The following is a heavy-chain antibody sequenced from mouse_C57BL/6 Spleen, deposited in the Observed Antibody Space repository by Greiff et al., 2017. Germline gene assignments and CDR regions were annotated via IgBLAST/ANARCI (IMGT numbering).Heavy chain of an antibody. J-gene: IGHJ1*03. CDR2: IDPEDGDT. D-gene: IGHD1-1*01. Sequence: EVQLQQSGAELVRPGASVKLSCTASGFNIKDYYMHWVKQRPEQGLEWIGRIDPEDGDTEYAPKFQGKATMTADTSSNTAYLQLSSLTSEDTAVYYCTNYYGSLNWYFDVWGTGTTVTVSS. CDR1: GFNIKDYY. V-gene: IGHV14-1*01. CDR3: TNYYGSLNWYFDV.